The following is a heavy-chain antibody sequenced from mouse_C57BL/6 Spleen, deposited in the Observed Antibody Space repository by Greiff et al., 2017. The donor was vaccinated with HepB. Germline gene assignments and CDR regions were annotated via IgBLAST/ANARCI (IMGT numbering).Heavy chain of an antibody. D-gene: IGHD2-1*01. Sequence: ESGPGLVKPSQSLSLTCSVTGYSITSGYYWNWIRQFPGNKLEWMGYISYDGSNNYNPSLKNRISITRDTSKNQFFLKLNSVTTEDTATYYCARDPIYYGNSYYAMDYWGQGTSVTVSS. CDR2: ISYDGSN. CDR1: GYSITSGYY. CDR3: ARDPIYYGNSYYAMDY. V-gene: IGHV3-6*01. J-gene: IGHJ4*01.